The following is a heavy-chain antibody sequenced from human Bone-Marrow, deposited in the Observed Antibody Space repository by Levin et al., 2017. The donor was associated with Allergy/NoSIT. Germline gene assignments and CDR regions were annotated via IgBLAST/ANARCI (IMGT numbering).Heavy chain of an antibody. J-gene: IGHJ4*02. D-gene: IGHD3-22*01. CDR3: AKDRVWAGSGYYDV. Sequence: QASETLSLTCAASGFTFQNHAMGWVRQAPGKGLEWVSHTSGSGFNTDYAESVKGRCTLSRDNSNNRLYLQLTSLRVEDTAIYYCAKDRVWAGSGYYDVWGQGILVTVSS. V-gene: IGHV3-23*01. CDR1: GFTFQNHA. CDR2: TSGSGFNT.